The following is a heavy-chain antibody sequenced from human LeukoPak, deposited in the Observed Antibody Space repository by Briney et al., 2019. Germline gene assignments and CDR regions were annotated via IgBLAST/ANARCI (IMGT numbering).Heavy chain of an antibody. CDR2: IRYDGSNK. CDR3: AKSGPYCNNGVCFFDY. V-gene: IGHV3-30*02. J-gene: IGHJ4*02. CDR1: GFTFSSYG. D-gene: IGHD2-8*01. Sequence: PGGSLRLSCAASGFTFSSYGMHWVRQAPGKGLERVAFIRYDGSNKYYADSVKGRFTISRDNSKNTLYLQMNSLRAEDTAVYYCAKSGPYCNNGVCFFDYWGQGTLVTVSS.